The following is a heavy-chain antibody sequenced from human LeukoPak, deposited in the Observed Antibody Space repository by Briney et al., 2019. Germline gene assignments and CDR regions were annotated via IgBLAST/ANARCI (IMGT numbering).Heavy chain of an antibody. V-gene: IGHV4-59*01. D-gene: IGHD2-8*02. CDR3: ARDSYTGFDY. Sequence: PSETLSLTCTVSGGSISSYYWSWLRQPPGKGLEWIGYIYYSGSTNYNPSLKSRVTISVDTSKNQFSLKLSSVTAADTAVYYCARDSYTGFDYWGQGTLVTVSS. CDR1: GGSISSYY. CDR2: IYYSGST. J-gene: IGHJ4*02.